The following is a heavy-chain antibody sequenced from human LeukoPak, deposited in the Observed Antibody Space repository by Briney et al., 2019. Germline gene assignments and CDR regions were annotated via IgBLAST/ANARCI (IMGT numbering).Heavy chain of an antibody. Sequence: GGSLRLSCAASGFTFSNFGMHWVRQAPGKGIQWVAFIRYDGTNKYYADSVKGRFSISGDTSKNTLSLQMISLRAEDTAIYYCAKDYSSSWYYFDYWGQGTLVTVSS. CDR1: GFTFSNFG. CDR2: IRYDGTNK. CDR3: AKDYSSSWYYFDY. V-gene: IGHV3-30*02. J-gene: IGHJ4*02. D-gene: IGHD6-13*01.